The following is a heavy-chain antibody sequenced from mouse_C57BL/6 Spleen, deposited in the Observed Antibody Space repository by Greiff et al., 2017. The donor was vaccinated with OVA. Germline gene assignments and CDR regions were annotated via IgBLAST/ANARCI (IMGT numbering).Heavy chain of an antibody. CDR2: IDPANGNT. V-gene: IGHV14-3*01. CDR1: GFNIKNTY. D-gene: IGHD2-5*01. J-gene: IGHJ4*01. CDR3: AISYYSNYDAMDY. Sequence: EVKLVESVAELVRPGASVKLSCTASGFNIKNTYMHWVKQRPEQGLEWIGRIDPANGNTKYAPKFQGKATITADTSSNTAYLQLSSLTSEDTAIYYCAISYYSNYDAMDYWGQGTSVTVSS.